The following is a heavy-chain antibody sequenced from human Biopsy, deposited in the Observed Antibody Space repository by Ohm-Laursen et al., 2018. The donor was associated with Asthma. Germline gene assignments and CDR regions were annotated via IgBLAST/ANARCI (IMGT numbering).Heavy chain of an antibody. J-gene: IGHJ4*02. CDR2: ISFDGSNK. V-gene: IGHV3-30*18. Sequence: LSLTCAASGFPISNYGMHWVRQAPGKGLEWVAVISFDGSNKDFADSVKGRFTISRDNSKNTMYLEMNSLRAEDTAVYYCAKDVFPGWELRRGPDYWGQGTLVTVSS. CDR3: AKDVFPGWELRRGPDY. CDR1: GFPISNYG. D-gene: IGHD1-26*01.